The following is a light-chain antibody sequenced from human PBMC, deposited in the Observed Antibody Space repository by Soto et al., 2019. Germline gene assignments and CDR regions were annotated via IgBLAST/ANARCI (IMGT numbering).Light chain of an antibody. Sequence: QSALTQPPSASGSPGQSVTISCTGSSSDIGSYKYVSWYQQHPGKAPKLIIYEVNKRPSGVSGRFSGSKSGNTASLTISGLQAEDEADYYCCSFTSSNTHVFGTGTKLTVL. CDR1: SSDIGSYKY. J-gene: IGLJ1*01. V-gene: IGLV2-8*01. CDR2: EVN. CDR3: CSFTSSNTHV.